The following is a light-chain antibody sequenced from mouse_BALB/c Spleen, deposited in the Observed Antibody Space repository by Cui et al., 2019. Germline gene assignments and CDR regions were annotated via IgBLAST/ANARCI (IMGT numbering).Light chain of an antibody. J-gene: IGKJ4*01. Sequence: QILLTQSPAIMSASPGEKVTMTCSANSSVSYMHWYQQKPGSSPKPWIYDTSNLASGFPARFSGSGSGTSYSLIISSMEAEDAATYYCHQRSSYPCTFGSGTKLEIK. CDR3: HQRSSYPCT. CDR2: DTS. CDR1: SSVSY. V-gene: IGKV4-69*01.